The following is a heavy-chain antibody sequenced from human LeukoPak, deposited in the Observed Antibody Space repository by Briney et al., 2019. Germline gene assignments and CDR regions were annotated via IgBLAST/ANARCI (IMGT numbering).Heavy chain of an antibody. J-gene: IGHJ6*03. D-gene: IGHD6-19*01. CDR3: ARGPAVADYFQYYYMDV. V-gene: IGHV1-69*06. CDR1: GGTFSSYA. Sequence: SVKVSCKASGGTFSSYAISWVRQAPGQGLEWMGGIIPIFGTANYAQKFQGRVTITADKSTSTAYMELSSLRSEDTAVYYCARGPAVADYFQYYYMDVWGTGTTVTVSS. CDR2: IIPIFGTA.